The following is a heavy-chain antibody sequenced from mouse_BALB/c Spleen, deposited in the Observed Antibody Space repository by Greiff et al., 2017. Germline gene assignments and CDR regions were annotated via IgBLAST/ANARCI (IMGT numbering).Heavy chain of an antibody. CDR1: GYSITSGYY. CDR3: VVIIYYYGSSYAMDY. V-gene: IGHV3-6*02. D-gene: IGHD1-1*01. J-gene: IGHJ4*01. Sequence: EVKLVESGPGLVKPSQSLSLTCSVTGYSITSGYYWNWIRQFPGNKLEWMGYISYDGSNNYNPSLKNRISITRDTSKNQFFLKLNSVTTEDTATYYCVVIIYYYGSSYAMDYWGQGTSVTVSS. CDR2: ISYDGSN.